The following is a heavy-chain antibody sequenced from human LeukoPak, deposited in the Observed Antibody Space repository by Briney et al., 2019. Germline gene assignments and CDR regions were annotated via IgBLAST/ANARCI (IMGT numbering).Heavy chain of an antibody. J-gene: IGHJ6*03. V-gene: IGHV3-7*01. CDR2: IKQDGSEK. Sequence: GGSLRLSCAASGFTFSSYWMSWVRQAPGKGLEWVANIKQDGSEKYYVDSVKGRFTISRDNAKNSLYLQMNSLRAEDTAVYYCARVRATVSGGWYLSPNYYYYYMDVWGKGTTVTVSS. D-gene: IGHD6-19*01. CDR1: GFTFSSYW. CDR3: ARVRATVSGGWYLSPNYYYYYMDV.